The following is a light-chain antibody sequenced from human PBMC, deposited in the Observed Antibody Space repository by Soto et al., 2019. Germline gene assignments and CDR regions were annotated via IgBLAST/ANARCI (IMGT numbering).Light chain of an antibody. CDR3: QQFYNYPRT. CDR2: AAS. J-gene: IGKJ1*01. V-gene: IGKV1-9*01. Sequence: DIQMTQSPSSLSASVGDRVTITCQASQDINIYLNWYQQKPGRAPKLLIYAASTLQSGVPSRFSGSGSGTEFTLTITSLQPEDFGTYYCQQFYNYPRTFGQGTKVDIK. CDR1: QDINIY.